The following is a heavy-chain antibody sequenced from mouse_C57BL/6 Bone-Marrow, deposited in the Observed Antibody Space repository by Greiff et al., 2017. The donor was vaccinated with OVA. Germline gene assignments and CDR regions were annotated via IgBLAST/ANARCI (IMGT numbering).Heavy chain of an antibody. CDR3: ARAPFTTVVAVDY. CDR2: IDPSDSET. J-gene: IGHJ2*01. D-gene: IGHD1-1*01. CDR1: GYTFTSYW. V-gene: IGHV1-52*01. Sequence: QVQLQQPGAELVRPGSSVKLSCKASGYTFTSYWMHWVKQRPIQGLEWIGNIDPSDSETHYNQKFKDKATLTVDKSSSTAYMQLSSLTSEDSAVYCCARAPFTTVVAVDYWGQGTTLTVSS.